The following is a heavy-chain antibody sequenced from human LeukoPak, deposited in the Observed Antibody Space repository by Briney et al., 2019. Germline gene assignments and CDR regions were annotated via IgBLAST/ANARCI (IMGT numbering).Heavy chain of an antibody. V-gene: IGHV4-59*01. CDR1: GGSISSYY. J-gene: IGHJ6*03. CDR2: IYYSGST. D-gene: IGHD5-18*01. CDR3: ARGGYSYGYYMDV. Sequence: SETLSLTCTVSGGSISSYYWSWVRQPPGKGLEWVGYIYYSGSTKYNPSLKSRVTISVDTSKNQFSLKLSSVTAADTAVYYCARGGYSYGYYMDVWGKGTTVTVSS.